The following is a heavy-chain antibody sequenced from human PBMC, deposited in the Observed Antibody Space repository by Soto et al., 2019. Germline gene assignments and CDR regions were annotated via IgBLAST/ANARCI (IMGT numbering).Heavy chain of an antibody. J-gene: IGHJ3*01. CDR2: IYFSGST. D-gene: IGHD1-26*01. V-gene: IGHV4-59*08. Sequence: SEVMSLTCTVSGSAISTYYWSWIRQPPGKGLEQIGYIYFSGSTNYNPSLKSRVTISVDTSKNQFSLKLSSVTAADTAVYYCARRWGGIFYFWGQGTMVTVS. CDR3: ARRWGGIFYF. CDR1: GSAISTYY.